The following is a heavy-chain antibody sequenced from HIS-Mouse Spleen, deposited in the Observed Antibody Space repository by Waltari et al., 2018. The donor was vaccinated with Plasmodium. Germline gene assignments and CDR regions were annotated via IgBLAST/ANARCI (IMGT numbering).Heavy chain of an antibody. Sequence: QVQLVQSGAEVKKPGASVKVSCTASGYTFTSYYMHWVRQAPGQGLEWMGIINPSGGSTSYAQKFQGRVTMTRDTSTSTVYMELSSLRSEDTAVYYCARALATSENPRYYFDYWGQGTLVTVSS. V-gene: IGHV1-46*01. J-gene: IGHJ4*02. CDR2: INPSGGST. D-gene: IGHD3-16*01. CDR3: ARALATSENPRYYFDY. CDR1: GYTFTSYY.